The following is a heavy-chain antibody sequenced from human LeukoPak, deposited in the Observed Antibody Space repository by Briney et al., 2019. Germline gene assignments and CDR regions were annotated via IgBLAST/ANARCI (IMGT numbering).Heavy chain of an antibody. CDR1: GYAFTTYG. V-gene: IGHV1-18*01. CDR3: ARETYSNILTGTDY. CDR2: ISTYDDNI. Sequence: ASVKVSCKASGYAFTTYGLSWVRQAPGQGLEWLGWISTYDDNIKYAQSLQGRLTLTIDTSTSTAYMELRSLTSDDTAVYYCARETYSNILTGTDYWGPGTLVTVSS. D-gene: IGHD3-9*01. J-gene: IGHJ4*02.